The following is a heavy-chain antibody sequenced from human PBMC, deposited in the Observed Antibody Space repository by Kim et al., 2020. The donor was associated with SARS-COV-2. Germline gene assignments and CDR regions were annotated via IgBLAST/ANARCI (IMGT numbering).Heavy chain of an antibody. J-gene: IGHJ5*02. CDR3: ARDITPEFDP. D-gene: IGHD3-10*01. CDR1: GYTFTSYA. CDR2: INAGNCNT. Sequence: ASVKVSCKASGYTFTSYAMHWVRQAPGQRLEWMGWINAGNCNTKYSQKFKGRVTITRDTSASTAYMELSSLRSEDTAVYYCARDITPEFDPWGQGTLVTV. V-gene: IGHV1-3*01.